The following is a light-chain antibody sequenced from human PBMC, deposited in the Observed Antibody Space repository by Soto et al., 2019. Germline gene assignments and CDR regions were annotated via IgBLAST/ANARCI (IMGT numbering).Light chain of an antibody. CDR1: QSVSSSY. CDR2: DAS. Sequence: EIMLKQSPGTLSLSTGERATLSCRASQSVSSSYLAWYQQKPGQAPRLLIYDASNRATGIPARFSGSWSGTEFTLTISSLQSEDFAVYYCQQYNNWPPITFGQGRLLEIK. CDR3: QQYNNWPPIT. J-gene: IGKJ5*01. V-gene: IGKV3-15*01.